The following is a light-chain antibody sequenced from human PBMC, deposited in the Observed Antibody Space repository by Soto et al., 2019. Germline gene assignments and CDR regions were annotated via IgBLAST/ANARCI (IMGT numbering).Light chain of an antibody. CDR3: QQYGSSRFT. V-gene: IGKV3-20*01. J-gene: IGKJ3*01. Sequence: EIVLTQSPGTLSLSPGERATLSCRASQSVSSSYLAWYQQKPGQAPRLLIYGASSRATGIPDRFSGSGSGTYFTLTISRVEPEDFAVYYCQQYGSSRFTFGPGTRVDIK. CDR1: QSVSSSY. CDR2: GAS.